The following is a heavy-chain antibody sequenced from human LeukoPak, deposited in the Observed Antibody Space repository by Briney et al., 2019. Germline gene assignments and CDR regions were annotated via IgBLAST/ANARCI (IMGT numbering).Heavy chain of an antibody. V-gene: IGHV4-39*01. CDR1: GGSISSSSYY. J-gene: IGHJ4*02. CDR3: ARHRAMEAPELDY. D-gene: IGHD5-18*01. Sequence: SETLSLTCTVSGGSISSSSYYWGWIRQPPGKGLEWIGSIYYSGSTYYNPSLKSRVTISVDTSKNQFSLKLSSVTAADTAVYYCARHRAMEAPELDYWGQGTLVTVSS. CDR2: IYYSGST.